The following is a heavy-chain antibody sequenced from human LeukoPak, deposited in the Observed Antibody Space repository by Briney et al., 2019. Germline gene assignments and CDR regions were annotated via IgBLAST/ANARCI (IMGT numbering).Heavy chain of an antibody. CDR1: RFTFSNYW. V-gene: IGHV3-7*01. CDR2: IKQDGTEK. CDR3: AREITDFSVYYYYMDV. D-gene: IGHD3-3*01. J-gene: IGHJ6*03. Sequence: GGSLRLSCAASRFTFSNYWMSWVRQAPGKGLEWVANIKQDGTEKYYVDSVKGRFTISRDNAKNTLYLQMNSLRAEDTAVYYCAREITDFSVYYYYMDVWGKGTTVTVSS.